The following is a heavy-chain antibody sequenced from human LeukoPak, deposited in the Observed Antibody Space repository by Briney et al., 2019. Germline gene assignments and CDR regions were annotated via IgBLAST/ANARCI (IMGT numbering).Heavy chain of an antibody. CDR3: ARAIAAAGTARGWFDP. Sequence: PSETLSLTCTVSGGSISSSSYYWGWIRQPPGKGLEWIGSAYYSGSTYYNPSLKSRATISVDTSKNQFSLKLSSVTAADTAVYYCARAIAAAGTARGWFDPWGQGTLVTVSS. J-gene: IGHJ5*02. D-gene: IGHD6-13*01. V-gene: IGHV4-39*01. CDR1: GGSISSSSYY. CDR2: AYYSGST.